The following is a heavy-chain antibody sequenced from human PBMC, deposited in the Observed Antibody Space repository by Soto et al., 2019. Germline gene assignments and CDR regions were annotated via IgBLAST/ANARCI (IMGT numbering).Heavy chain of an antibody. J-gene: IGHJ1*01. D-gene: IGHD6-13*01. V-gene: IGHV3-23*01. CDR3: AKERRPRAAAGRMFEYFQH. Sequence: GGSLRLSCAASGFTFSTYAMNWVRQAPGKGLEWVSAISGSGGSTYYADSVKGRFTISRDNSKNTLYLQMNSLRAEDTAVYYCAKERRPRAAAGRMFEYFQHWGQGTLVTVSS. CDR1: GFTFSTYA. CDR2: ISGSGGST.